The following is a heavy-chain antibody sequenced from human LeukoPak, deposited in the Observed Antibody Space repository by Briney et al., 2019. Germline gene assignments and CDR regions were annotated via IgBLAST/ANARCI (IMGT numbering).Heavy chain of an antibody. CDR1: GFTFSSYG. CDR2: ISYDGSNK. CDR3: ATRRDGYKH. D-gene: IGHD5-24*01. V-gene: IGHV3-30*03. Sequence: PGGSLRLSCAASGFTFSSYGMHWVRQAPGKGLEWVAVISYDGSNKYYVDSVKGRFTTSRDNSKNSLYLQMNSLRAEDTAVYYCATRRDGYKHWGQGTLVTVSS. J-gene: IGHJ4*02.